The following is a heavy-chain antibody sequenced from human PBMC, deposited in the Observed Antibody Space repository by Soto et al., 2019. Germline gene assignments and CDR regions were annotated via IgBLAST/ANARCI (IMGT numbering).Heavy chain of an antibody. Sequence: SETLSLTCTVSGASITYGGYSWSWIRQTPGKGLEWIGYINHLETTFYNPSFESRLTLSIDRAKNQFSLNLNSMSAADRAVYFCARGGGSDSFDYWGQGSLVTVSS. D-gene: IGHD1-26*01. CDR2: INHLETT. CDR3: ARGGGSDSFDY. CDR1: GASITYGGYS. V-gene: IGHV4-30-2*01. J-gene: IGHJ4*02.